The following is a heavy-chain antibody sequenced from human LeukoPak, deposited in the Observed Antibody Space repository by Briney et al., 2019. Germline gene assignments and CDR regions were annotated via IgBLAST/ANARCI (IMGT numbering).Heavy chain of an antibody. D-gene: IGHD2-2*01. V-gene: IGHV1-8*01. Sequence: ASVKVSFKASGYTFTSYDINWVRQATGQGGEWMGWMNPNSGKTGFAQKFQGRVTMTRNTSISTAYMDLSTLRSEDTAVYYCARGPTQVVVLGYYYMDVWGKGTTVTVSS. J-gene: IGHJ6*03. CDR2: MNPNSGKT. CDR1: GYTFTSYD. CDR3: ARGPTQVVVLGYYYMDV.